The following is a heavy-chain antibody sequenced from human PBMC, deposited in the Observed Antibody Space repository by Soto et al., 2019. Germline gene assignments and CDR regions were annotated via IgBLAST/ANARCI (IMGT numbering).Heavy chain of an antibody. D-gene: IGHD4-17*01. V-gene: IGHV4-59*01. CDR1: GGSISSYY. Sequence: PSETLSLTCTVSGGSISSYYLSWIRQPPGKGLEWIGYIYYSGSTNYNPSLKSRVTISVDTSKNQFSLKLSSVTAADTAVYYCARDRYGDIGTFDYWGQGTLVTVSS. CDR3: ARDRYGDIGTFDY. J-gene: IGHJ4*02. CDR2: IYYSGST.